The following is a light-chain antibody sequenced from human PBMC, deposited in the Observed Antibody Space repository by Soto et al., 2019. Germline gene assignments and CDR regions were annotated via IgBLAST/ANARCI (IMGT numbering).Light chain of an antibody. CDR1: QSVTSSY. V-gene: IGKV3-20*01. J-gene: IGKJ4*01. CDR2: GAS. CDR3: QQYGSSPLT. Sequence: EIVLTQSPGTLSLSPGERATLSCRASQSVTSSYLDWYQQKPGQAPRLLIYGASGRATGIPARFSGSGSGTDFTLTSSRLEPEDFAVYSCQQYGSSPLTFGGGTKVEIK.